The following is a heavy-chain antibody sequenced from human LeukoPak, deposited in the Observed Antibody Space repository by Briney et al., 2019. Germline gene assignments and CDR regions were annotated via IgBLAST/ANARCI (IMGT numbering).Heavy chain of an antibody. CDR3: ARNPCVGSSWYRLHY. CDR1: GITFINHA. D-gene: IGHD6-13*01. J-gene: IGHJ4*02. V-gene: IGHV3-30-3*01. CDR2: ISYDGSNI. Sequence: GGSLRLFCAASGITFINHAMDWVRQAPGKGLEWVAVISYDGSNIYYADSVKGRFTISRDNSKSTLYLQMNSLRVEDTAIYYCARNPCVGSSWYRLHYWGQGTLVTVSS.